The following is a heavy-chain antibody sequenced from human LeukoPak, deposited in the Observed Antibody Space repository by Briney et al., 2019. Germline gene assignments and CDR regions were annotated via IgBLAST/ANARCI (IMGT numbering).Heavy chain of an antibody. V-gene: IGHV4-39*01. D-gene: IGHD6-19*01. J-gene: IGHJ5*02. CDR1: GGSISSESSY. Sequence: SETLSLTCTVSGGSISSESSYWDWIRQPPGEGLEWIGSIYYSGSTYYNPSLKSRVTISVDTSKNQFSLKLSSVTAADTAVYYCARSGYSSGWYAPHNWFDPWGQGTLVTVSS. CDR2: IYYSGST. CDR3: ARSGYSSGWYAPHNWFDP.